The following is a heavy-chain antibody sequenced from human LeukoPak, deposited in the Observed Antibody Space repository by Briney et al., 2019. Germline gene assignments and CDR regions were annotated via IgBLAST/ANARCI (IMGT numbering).Heavy chain of an antibody. CDR3: ARGGILTGYFY. Sequence: SETLSLTCGVYGGSFSGYYWSWIRQPPRKGLEWIGENNHSGSTNYNPSLKSRVTISVDTSKNQFSLKLSSVTAADTAVYYCARGGILTGYFYWGQGTLVTVSS. V-gene: IGHV4-34*01. CDR1: GGSFSGYY. J-gene: IGHJ4*02. D-gene: IGHD3-9*01. CDR2: NNHSGST.